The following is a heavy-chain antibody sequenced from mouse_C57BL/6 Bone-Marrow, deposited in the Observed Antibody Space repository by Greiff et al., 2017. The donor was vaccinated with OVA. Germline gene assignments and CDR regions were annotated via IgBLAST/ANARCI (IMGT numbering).Heavy chain of an antibody. Sequence: QVQLKESGPGLVQPSQSLSITCTVSGFSFTSYGVHWVRQSPGKGLEWLGVIWRGGSTDYNAAFMSRLSITKDNSKSQVFFKMNSLQADDTAIYYCAKTGGFYDGYDRFAYWGQGTLVTVSA. CDR1: GFSFTSYG. V-gene: IGHV2-5*01. CDR2: IWRGGST. J-gene: IGHJ3*01. D-gene: IGHD2-2*01. CDR3: AKTGGFYDGYDRFAY.